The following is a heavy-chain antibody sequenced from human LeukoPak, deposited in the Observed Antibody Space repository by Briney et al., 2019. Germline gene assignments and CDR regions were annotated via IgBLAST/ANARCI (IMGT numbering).Heavy chain of an antibody. J-gene: IGHJ5*02. V-gene: IGHV4-4*07. CDR2: IYTSGST. D-gene: IGHD3-10*01. Sequence: SETLSLTCTVSGGSISSYYWSWIRPPAGKGLEWIGRIYTSGSTNYNPSLKSRVTMSVDTSKNQFSLKLSSVTAADTAVYYCARERLLWFGESPFDPWGQGTLVTVCS. CDR3: ARERLLWFGESPFDP. CDR1: GGSISSYY.